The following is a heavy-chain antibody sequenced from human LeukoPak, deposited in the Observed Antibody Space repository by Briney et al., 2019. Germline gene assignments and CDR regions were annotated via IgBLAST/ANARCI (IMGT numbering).Heavy chain of an antibody. V-gene: IGHV3-49*04. CDR3: TRDNWDIVVVVAAEDAFDI. Sequence: GGSLRLSCTASGFTFGDYAMSWVRQAPGKGLEWVGFIRSKAYGGTTEYAASVKGRFTISRDDSKSIAYLQMNSLKTEDTAVYYCTRDNWDIVVVVAAEDAFDIWGQGTMVTVSS. CDR2: IRSKAYGGTT. D-gene: IGHD2-15*01. CDR1: GFTFGDYA. J-gene: IGHJ3*02.